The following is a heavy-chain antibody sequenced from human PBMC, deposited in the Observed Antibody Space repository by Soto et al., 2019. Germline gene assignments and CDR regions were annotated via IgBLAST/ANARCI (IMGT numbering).Heavy chain of an antibody. CDR2: MNPNSGNT. Sequence: GASVKVSCKASGYTFTSYDINWVRQATGQGLEWMGWMNPNSGNTGYAQKFQGRVTMTRNISISTAYMELSSLRSEDTAVYYCARRVYDFWSGYYSYYYYYMDAWGKGTTVTVSS. D-gene: IGHD3-3*01. CDR1: GYTFTSYD. J-gene: IGHJ6*03. CDR3: ARRVYDFWSGYYSYYYYYMDA. V-gene: IGHV1-8*01.